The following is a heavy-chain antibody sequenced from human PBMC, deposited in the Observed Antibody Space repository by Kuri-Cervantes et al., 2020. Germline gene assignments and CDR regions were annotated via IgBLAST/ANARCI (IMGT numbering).Heavy chain of an antibody. Sequence: SGPTLVKPTQTLTLTCTFSGFSLSTSGVGVGWIRQPPGKALEWLALIYWDDDKRYTPSLKTRLTITKYTSKNQVVLTMTNMDPVDSATYYFAHRRAPPAGDWFDTWGQGTLVTVSS. CDR3: AHRRAPPAGDWFDT. D-gene: IGHD3-10*01. V-gene: IGHV2-5*02. CDR2: IYWDDDK. CDR1: GFSLSTSGVG. J-gene: IGHJ5*02.